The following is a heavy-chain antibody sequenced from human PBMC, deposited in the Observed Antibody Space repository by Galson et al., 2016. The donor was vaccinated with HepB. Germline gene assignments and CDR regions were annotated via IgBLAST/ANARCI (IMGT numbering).Heavy chain of an antibody. J-gene: IGHJ4*02. V-gene: IGHV3-23*01. CDR3: AGKKLSIATDSTPVLES. CDR2: TSSSANSI. Sequence: SLRLSCAASGFAFSNYAMTWVRQIPGRRLEWVEGTSSSANSIYYADSVKGRFTISRDNSINTLFLYMNSLRAEDTGVYFCAGKKLSIATDSTPVLESWGQGTLVTVSS. CDR1: GFAFSNYA. D-gene: IGHD2-15*01.